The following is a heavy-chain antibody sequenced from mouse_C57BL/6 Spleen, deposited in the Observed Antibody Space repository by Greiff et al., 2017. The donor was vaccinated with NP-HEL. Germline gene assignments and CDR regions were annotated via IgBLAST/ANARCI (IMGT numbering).Heavy chain of an antibody. Sequence: EVQLQQSGPELVKPGASVKIPCKASGYTFTDYNMDWVKQSHGKSLEWIGDINPNNGGTIYNQKFKGKATLTVDKSSSTAYMELRSLTSEDTAVYYCARLGTTVVARDYFDYWGQGTTLTVSS. V-gene: IGHV1-18*01. CDR2: INPNNGGT. CDR1: GYTFTDYN. J-gene: IGHJ2*01. D-gene: IGHD1-1*01. CDR3: ARLGTTVVARDYFDY.